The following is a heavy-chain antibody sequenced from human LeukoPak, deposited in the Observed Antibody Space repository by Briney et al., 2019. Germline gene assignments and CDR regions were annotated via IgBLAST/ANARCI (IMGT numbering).Heavy chain of an antibody. V-gene: IGHV4-39*07. CDR3: AREAPGDKVVY. J-gene: IGHJ4*02. Sequence: SETLSLTCTVSGGSISSSSYYWGWIRQPPGKGLEWIGRIYTSGSTNYNPSLKSRVTMSVDTSKNQFSLKLSSVTAADTAVHYCAREAPGDKVVYWGQGTLVTVSS. D-gene: IGHD3-10*01. CDR1: GGSISSSSYY. CDR2: IYTSGST.